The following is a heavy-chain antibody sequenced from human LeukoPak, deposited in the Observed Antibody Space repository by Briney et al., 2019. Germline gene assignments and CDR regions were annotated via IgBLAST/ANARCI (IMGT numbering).Heavy chain of an antibody. V-gene: IGHV3-30-3*01. D-gene: IGHD6-13*01. CDR1: GFTFSSYA. CDR2: ISYDGSNK. CDR3: AKGSSSWIHDAFDI. J-gene: IGHJ3*02. Sequence: QPGRSLRLSCAASGFTFSSYAMHWVRQAPGKGLEWVAVISYDGSNKYYADSVKGRFTISRDNSKNTLYLQMNSLRAEDTAVYYCAKGSSSWIHDAFDIWGQGTMVTVSS.